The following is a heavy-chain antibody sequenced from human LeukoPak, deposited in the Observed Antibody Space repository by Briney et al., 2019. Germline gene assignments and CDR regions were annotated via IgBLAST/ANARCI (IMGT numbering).Heavy chain of an antibody. D-gene: IGHD2-15*01. J-gene: IGHJ5*02. Sequence: PSETLSLTCAVYGGSFSGYYWSWIRQPPGKGLEWIGEINHSGSTNYNPSLKSRVTISVDTSKNQFSLKLSSVTAADTAVYYCARGRIYCSGGSCYPWFDPWGQGTLVTVSS. CDR2: INHSGST. CDR1: GGSFSGYY. V-gene: IGHV4-34*01. CDR3: ARGRIYCSGGSCYPWFDP.